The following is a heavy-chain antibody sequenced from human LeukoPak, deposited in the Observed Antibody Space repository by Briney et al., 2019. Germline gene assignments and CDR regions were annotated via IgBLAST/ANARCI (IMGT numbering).Heavy chain of an antibody. CDR1: GFTFSSYA. Sequence: GGSLRLSCAASGFTFSSYATSWVRQAPGKGLEWVSAISGSGGSTYYADSVKGRFTISRDNSKNTLYLQMNSLRAEDTAVYYCAKDEYCSGGSCYSEIYYYYGMDVWGQGTTVTVSS. D-gene: IGHD2-15*01. CDR3: AKDEYCSGGSCYSEIYYYYGMDV. J-gene: IGHJ6*02. CDR2: ISGSGGST. V-gene: IGHV3-23*01.